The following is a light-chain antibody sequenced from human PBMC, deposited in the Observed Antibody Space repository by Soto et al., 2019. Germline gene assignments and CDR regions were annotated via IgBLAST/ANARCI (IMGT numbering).Light chain of an antibody. CDR1: SSNIGADYN. CDR2: GNN. J-gene: IGLJ2*01. V-gene: IGLV1-40*01. CDR3: QSYDTGLRGMV. Sequence: QPVLTQPPSVSGAPGQRVTISCTGTSSNIGADYNAHWYRQVPGTAPKLLIYGNNDRPSGVPDRFSGSKSGPSASLAITGLQTEDEADYYCQSYDTGLRGMVFGGGTKLTVL.